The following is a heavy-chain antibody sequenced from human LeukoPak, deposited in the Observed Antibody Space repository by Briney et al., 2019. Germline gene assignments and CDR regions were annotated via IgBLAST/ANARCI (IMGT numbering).Heavy chain of an antibody. CDR2: SNSDGSST. V-gene: IGHV3-74*01. CDR1: GFTFSRYW. CDR3: ARGESGSYWFDY. J-gene: IGHJ4*02. Sequence: GRSLRLSCAASGFTFSRYWMHWVRQAPGKGLVWVSRSNSDGSSTSHADSVKGRFTISRGNAKNTVYLQMNSLRAEDTAVYYCARGESGSYWFDYWGQGTLVTVSS. D-gene: IGHD1-26*01.